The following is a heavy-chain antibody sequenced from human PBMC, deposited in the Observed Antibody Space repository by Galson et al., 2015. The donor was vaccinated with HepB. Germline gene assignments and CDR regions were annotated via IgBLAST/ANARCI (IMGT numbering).Heavy chain of an antibody. Sequence: SLRLSCAASGFTFSSYAMHWVRQAPGKGLEWVAVIWYEESDKYYADSVQGRSTISRDNSKNTLYLQMNSLRVEDTAVYYCARRNWGGFDYWGQGALVTVSS. CDR2: IWYEESDK. CDR3: ARRNWGGFDY. V-gene: IGHV3-33*01. D-gene: IGHD7-27*01. CDR1: GFTFSSYA. J-gene: IGHJ4*02.